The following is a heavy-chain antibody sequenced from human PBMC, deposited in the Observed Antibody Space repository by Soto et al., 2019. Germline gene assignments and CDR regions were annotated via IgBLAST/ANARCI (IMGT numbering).Heavy chain of an antibody. V-gene: IGHV4-34*01. D-gene: IGHD6-13*01. CDR3: ARGRESSSWAAFDY. Sequence: SETLSLTCAVYGGSFSGYYWSWIRQPPGKGLEWIGEINHSGSTNYNPSLKSRVTISVDTSKNQFSLKLSSVTAADTAVYYCARGRESSSWAAFDYWGQGTLVTVSS. CDR2: INHSGST. CDR1: GGSFSGYY. J-gene: IGHJ4*02.